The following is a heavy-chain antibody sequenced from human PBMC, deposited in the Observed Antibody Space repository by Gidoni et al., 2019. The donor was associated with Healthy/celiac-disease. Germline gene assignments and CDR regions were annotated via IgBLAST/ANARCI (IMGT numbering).Heavy chain of an antibody. CDR2: IIPIFGTA. CDR1: VVTFSSYA. Sequence: QVQLVQSGAEVKKPGSSVQVSFKASVVTFSSYAISWVRQAPGQGLEWMGGIIPIFGTANDAQKFQGRVTITADESTSTAYMELSSLRSEDTAVDYCARAEPRDLVPAAKDDAFDIWGQGTMVTVSS. V-gene: IGHV1-69*01. D-gene: IGHD2-2*01. J-gene: IGHJ3*02. CDR3: ARAEPRDLVPAAKDDAFDI.